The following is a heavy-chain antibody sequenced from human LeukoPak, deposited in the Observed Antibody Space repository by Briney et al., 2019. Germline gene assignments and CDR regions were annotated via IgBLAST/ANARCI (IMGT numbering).Heavy chain of an antibody. CDR2: INHSGST. Sequence: SETLSLTCAVYGGSFSGYYWSWIRQPPGKGLEWIGEINHSGSTNYNPSLKSRVTISVDTSKNQFSLKLSSVTAADTAVYYCAREDIVVVPAAKKIADYFDYWGQGTPVTVSS. CDR3: AREDIVVVPAAKKIADYFDY. CDR1: GGSFSGYY. V-gene: IGHV4-34*01. D-gene: IGHD2-2*01. J-gene: IGHJ4*02.